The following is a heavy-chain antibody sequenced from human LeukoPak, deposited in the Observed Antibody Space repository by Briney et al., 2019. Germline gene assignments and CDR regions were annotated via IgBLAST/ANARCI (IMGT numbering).Heavy chain of an antibody. CDR1: GFSFSNYA. D-gene: IGHD1-26*01. Sequence: GGSLRVSCAASGFSFSNYAMSWVRQAPARGPGWVSSIRGGGEIFYADSVKGRFTLSRDDSRNTVYFELNNLRVEDTAIYYCAKAKWVSNADAVWWGQGTHVTVSS. CDR3: AKAKWVSNADAVW. CDR2: IRGGGEI. V-gene: IGHV3-23*01. J-gene: IGHJ4*02.